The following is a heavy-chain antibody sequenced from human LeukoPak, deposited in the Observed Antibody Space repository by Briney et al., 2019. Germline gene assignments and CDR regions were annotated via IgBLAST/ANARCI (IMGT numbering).Heavy chain of an antibody. CDR3: ARVKYYYDSGYYEYYFDY. J-gene: IGHJ4*02. Sequence: GGSLRLACAASGFTFSDYDMSWIRQAPGKGLEWVSYISSSGSTIYYADSVKGRFTISRDNAKNSLYLQMNSLRAEDTAVYFSARVKYYYDSGYYEYYFDYWGQGTLVTVSS. CDR1: GFTFSDYD. V-gene: IGHV3-11*01. D-gene: IGHD3-22*01. CDR2: ISSSGSTI.